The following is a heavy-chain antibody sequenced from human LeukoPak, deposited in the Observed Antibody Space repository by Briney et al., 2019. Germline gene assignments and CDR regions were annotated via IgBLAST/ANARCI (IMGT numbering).Heavy chain of an antibody. CDR1: GFTVSSNY. CDR3: ASSMIVVSGAFDI. D-gene: IGHD3-22*01. Sequence: GSLKLSCAASGFTVSSNYMSWVRQAPGKGLEWVSVIYSGGSTYYADSVKGRFTISRDNSKNTLYLQMNSLRAEDTAVYYCASSMIVVSGAFDIWGQGTMVTVSS. J-gene: IGHJ3*02. V-gene: IGHV3-53*01. CDR2: IYSGGST.